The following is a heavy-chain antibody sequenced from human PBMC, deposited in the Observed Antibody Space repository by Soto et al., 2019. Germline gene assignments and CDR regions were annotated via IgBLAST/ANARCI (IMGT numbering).Heavy chain of an antibody. D-gene: IGHD6-19*01. CDR3: ARDIAVAGNNWFDP. Sequence: SETLSLTCTISGGSISSYYRSWIRQPPGKGLEWIGYIYYSGSTNYNPSLKSRVTISVDTSKNQFSLKLSSVTAADTAVYYCARDIAVAGNNWFDPWGQGTLVTVSS. J-gene: IGHJ5*02. CDR2: IYYSGST. V-gene: IGHV4-59*01. CDR1: GGSISSYY.